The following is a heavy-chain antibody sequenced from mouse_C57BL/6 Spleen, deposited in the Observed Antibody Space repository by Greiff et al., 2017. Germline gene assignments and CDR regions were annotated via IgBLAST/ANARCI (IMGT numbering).Heavy chain of an antibody. CDR3: AGGISAVVAGGFDD. CDR2: ISSGSSTI. Sequence: EVQVVESGGGLVKPGGSLKLSCAASGFTFSDYGMHWVRQTPEKGLEWVAYISSGSSTIYYADTVKGRFTISRDTAKNTLFLHMTSLRSEDTAMYYCAGGISAVVAGGFDDWGKGTTLTVSS. V-gene: IGHV5-17*01. J-gene: IGHJ2*01. CDR1: GFTFSDYG. D-gene: IGHD1-1*01.